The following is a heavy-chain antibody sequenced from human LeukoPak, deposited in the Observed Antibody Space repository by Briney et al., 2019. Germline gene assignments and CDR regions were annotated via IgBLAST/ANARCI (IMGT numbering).Heavy chain of an antibody. CDR1: GYTFSSYS. CDR2: VSAYNGNT. J-gene: IGHJ4*02. D-gene: IGHD2-15*01. Sequence: WASVKVSCKASGYTFSSYSISWVRQAPGQGLEWMGWVSAYNGNTLYAQKVKGRVTMTTDTSTSTAYMELRSLKSDDTAVYYCARASYCSDGSCYSDYWGQGTLVNVSS. V-gene: IGHV1-18*01. CDR3: ARASYCSDGSCYSDY.